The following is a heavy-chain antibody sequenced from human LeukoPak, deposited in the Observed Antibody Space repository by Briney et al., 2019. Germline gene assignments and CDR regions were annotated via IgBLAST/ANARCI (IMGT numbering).Heavy chain of an antibody. CDR1: GFTFSSYS. CDR3: ARAIDYYDSSGYHRDPRYFDL. CDR2: ISSSSSYI. V-gene: IGHV3-21*01. Sequence: GGSLRLSCAASGFTFSSYSMNWVRQAPGKGLEWVSSISSSSSYIYYADSVKGRFTISRDNAKNSLYLQMSSLRAEDTAVYYCARAIDYYDSSGYHRDPRYFDLWGRGTLVTVSS. J-gene: IGHJ2*01. D-gene: IGHD3-22*01.